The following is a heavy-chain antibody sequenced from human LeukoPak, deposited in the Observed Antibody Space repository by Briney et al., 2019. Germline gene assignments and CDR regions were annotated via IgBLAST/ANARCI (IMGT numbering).Heavy chain of an antibody. Sequence: PGGSLRLSCTASGVTFSNYWMSWVRRAPGTGLEWVANIKEDGGEKNYVDSVRGRFTITRDNSRNSLYLQMNSLRGEDTAVYYCATERRGSSTYDGKEAFDFWGQGTLATVSS. CDR2: IKEDGGEK. V-gene: IGHV3-7*01. CDR3: ATERRGSSTYDGKEAFDF. D-gene: IGHD6-13*01. CDR1: GVTFSNYW. J-gene: IGHJ4*02.